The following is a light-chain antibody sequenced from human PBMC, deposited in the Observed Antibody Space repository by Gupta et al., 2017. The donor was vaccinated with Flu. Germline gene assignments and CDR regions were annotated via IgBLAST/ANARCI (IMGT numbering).Light chain of an antibody. J-gene: IGKJ4*01. CDR1: QSISSY. CDR2: SAS. CDR3: QQSYTTPLT. Sequence: DIQMTQSPSSLSASVGDRVTITCRASQSISSYLNWYQQTPGKAPKFLIYSASNLQSGVSARFSGSGSGTNYNLTISSLAAEDFATYYCQQSYTTPLTFGVGTKVEMK. V-gene: IGKV1-39*01.